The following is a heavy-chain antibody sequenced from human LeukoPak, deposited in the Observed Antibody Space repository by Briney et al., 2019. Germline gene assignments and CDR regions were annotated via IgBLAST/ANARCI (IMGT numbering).Heavy chain of an antibody. Sequence: TGGSLRLSCAASGFTFSSYWMSWVRQAPGKGLEWVANIKQDGSEKYYVDSVKGRFTISRDNSKNTLYLQMGSLRAEDTAVYYCATGSRDFGSGYFDYWGQGTLVTVSS. D-gene: IGHD3-3*01. V-gene: IGHV3-7*03. J-gene: IGHJ4*02. CDR1: GFTFSSYW. CDR2: IKQDGSEK. CDR3: ATGSRDFGSGYFDY.